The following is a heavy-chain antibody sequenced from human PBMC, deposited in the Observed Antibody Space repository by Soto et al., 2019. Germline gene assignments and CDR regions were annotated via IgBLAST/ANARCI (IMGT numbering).Heavy chain of an antibody. CDR1: GFTFSSYA. CDR3: GEERDKGDYRYDFDD. CDR2: ISGRGDST. J-gene: IGHJ4*02. Sequence: GGSLRLSCAASGFTFSSYAMTWVRQAPGKGLEWVSAISGRGDSTYYADSVKGRFTISRDQSKNTLYLQMHSLRAEDTAAYCCGEERDKGDYRYDFDDWGQGTLGTVS. D-gene: IGHD4-17*01. V-gene: IGHV3-23*01.